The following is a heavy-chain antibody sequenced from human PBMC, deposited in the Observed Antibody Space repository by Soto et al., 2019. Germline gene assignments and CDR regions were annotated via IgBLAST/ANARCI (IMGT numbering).Heavy chain of an antibody. CDR1: GYSFADFW. D-gene: IGHD2-8*01. J-gene: IGHJ5*02. CDR2: IYPDDSDT. Sequence: GESLKISCKAYGYSFADFWIGWVRQMPGRGLEWMGLIYPDDSDTRYSPSFQGQVTISADKPISTAYLQWRSLKASDTAIYYCVRVYIADNGGCGSWGKGTMV. V-gene: IGHV5-51*01. CDR3: VRVYIADNGGCGS.